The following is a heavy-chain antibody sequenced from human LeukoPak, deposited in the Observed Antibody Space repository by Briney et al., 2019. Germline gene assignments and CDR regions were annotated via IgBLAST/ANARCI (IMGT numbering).Heavy chain of an antibody. V-gene: IGHV4-59*01. Sequence: SETLSLTCTGSSGSISSYYWSWIRQSPGKGLEWIGYMHYSGNTKYNSSLKSRVTISLDTSKNQFSLRLSPVTAADTAVYYCDLLIRQSHHAIDVWGQGTMVTVSS. CDR1: SGSISSYY. J-gene: IGHJ6*02. CDR2: MHYSGNT. CDR3: DLLIRQSHHAIDV.